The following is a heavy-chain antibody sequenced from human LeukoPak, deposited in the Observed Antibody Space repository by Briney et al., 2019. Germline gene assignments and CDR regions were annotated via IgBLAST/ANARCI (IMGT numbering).Heavy chain of an antibody. CDR1: AYTFTSYD. D-gene: IGHD2-15*01. V-gene: IGHV1-8*01. CDR2: MNPDSGNT. CDR3: ARGEPYCSGGSCYS. J-gene: IGHJ4*02. Sequence: ASVKVSCKASAYTFTSYDINWVRQATGQGLEWVGWMNPDSGNTGYAQKFQGRVTMTRNTSISTAYMELSSLRSEDTAVYYCARGEPYCSGGSCYSWGQGTLVTVSS.